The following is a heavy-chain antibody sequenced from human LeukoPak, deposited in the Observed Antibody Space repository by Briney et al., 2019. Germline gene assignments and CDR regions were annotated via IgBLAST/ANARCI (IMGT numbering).Heavy chain of an antibody. CDR3: ATSGTYRFDY. D-gene: IGHD1-26*01. CDR2: ISSSGRTT. J-gene: IGHJ4*02. CDR1: GFTFSNYN. Sequence: SGGSLRLSCAASGFTFSNYNMNWVRQAPGKGLEWISYISSSGRTTNYADSVKGRFTISRDNAKNSLYLQMNSLKDGDTAVYYCATSGTYRFDYWGQGILVTVSS. V-gene: IGHV3-48*02.